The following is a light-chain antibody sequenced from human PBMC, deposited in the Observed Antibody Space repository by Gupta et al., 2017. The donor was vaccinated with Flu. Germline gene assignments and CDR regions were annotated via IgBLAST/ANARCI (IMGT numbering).Light chain of an antibody. V-gene: IGKV3D-20*01. CDR3: QQYCSSPYT. Sequence: GSSILTCGRIHHVSSSYLAWYQQKPGIAPGLLIYDASSMETGVPDRFSGSGSGTDFTLTISRLEPEDFAVYYCQQYCSSPYTFGQGTKVEIK. CDR2: DAS. J-gene: IGKJ2*01. CDR1: HHVSSSY.